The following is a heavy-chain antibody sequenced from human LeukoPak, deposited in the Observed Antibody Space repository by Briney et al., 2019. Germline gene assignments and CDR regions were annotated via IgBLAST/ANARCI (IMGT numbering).Heavy chain of an antibody. V-gene: IGHV1-8*01. CDR1: GYTFTSYD. CDR3: ARGPGSPDLYMDV. J-gene: IGHJ6*03. D-gene: IGHD1-14*01. CDR2: MNPKSGNT. Sequence: GASVKVSCKTSGYTFTSYDINWVRQATGQGVEWMGWMNPKSGNTGYAQKFQGRVTMTRNTSISTAHMELTSLRSEDTAVYYCARGPGSPDLYMDVWGKVTTVTVSS.